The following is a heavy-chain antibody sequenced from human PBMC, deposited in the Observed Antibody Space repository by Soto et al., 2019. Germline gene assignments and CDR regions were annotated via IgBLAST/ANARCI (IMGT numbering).Heavy chain of an antibody. Sequence: QVQLVQSGAEVKKPGSSVKVSCTASGGTFSSYAISWVRQAPGQGLEWMGGIIPIFGTANYAQKFQGRVTITADESTSTAYMELSSLRSEDTAVYYCARGVVVVAASRDYYYYYGMDVWGQGTTVTVSS. CDR1: GGTFSSYA. D-gene: IGHD2-15*01. V-gene: IGHV1-69*01. J-gene: IGHJ6*02. CDR2: IIPIFGTA. CDR3: ARGVVVVAASRDYYYYYGMDV.